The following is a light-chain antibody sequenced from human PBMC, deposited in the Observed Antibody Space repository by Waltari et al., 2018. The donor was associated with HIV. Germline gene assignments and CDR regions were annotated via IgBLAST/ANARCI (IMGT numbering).Light chain of an antibody. Sequence: QLVLTQSPSASASLGASVKLTCTLRSGHRSYGIAWHQRQPETGPLYLMKGNSDGSHTKGDGIPERFLGASSGAERYLTIASLQAEDGAGYYCQTWGPGIGVFGRGTQLTVL. V-gene: IGLV4-69*01. CDR2: GNSDGSH. J-gene: IGLJ3*02. CDR1: SGHRSYG. CDR3: QTWGPGIGV.